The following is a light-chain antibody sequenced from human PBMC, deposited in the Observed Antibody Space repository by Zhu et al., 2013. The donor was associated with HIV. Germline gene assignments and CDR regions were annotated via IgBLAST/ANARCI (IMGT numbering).Light chain of an antibody. CDR3: QQYGSSPPNS. CDR2: GAS. V-gene: IGKV3-20*01. Sequence: EIVLTQSPGTLSLSPGERATLSCTASQSVSSSYLTWYQQRPGQAPRLLIFGASSRASGIPDRFSGSGSGTDLILSISRLEPEDFAVYYCQQYGSSPPNSFGQGTKLEIK. CDR1: QSVSSSY. J-gene: IGKJ2*03.